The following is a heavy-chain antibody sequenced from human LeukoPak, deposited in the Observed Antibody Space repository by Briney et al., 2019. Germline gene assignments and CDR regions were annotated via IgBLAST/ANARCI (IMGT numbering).Heavy chain of an antibody. V-gene: IGHV4-39*07. J-gene: IGHJ4*02. D-gene: IGHD6-19*01. CDR1: GASISSNNWW. CDR2: MHYSGST. CDR3: CGSGWFAGPFGY. Sequence: SETLSLTCAVSGASISSNNWWWSWVRQPPGKGLEWIGSMHYSGSTYYNPSLNSRVTISVDTSKNQFSLKLTSVTAADTAVYYCCGSGWFAGPFGYWGQGALVTVSS.